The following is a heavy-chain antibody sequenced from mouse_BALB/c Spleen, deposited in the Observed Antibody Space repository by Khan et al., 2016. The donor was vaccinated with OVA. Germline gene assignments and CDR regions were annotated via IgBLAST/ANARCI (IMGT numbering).Heavy chain of an antibody. CDR1: GFSLTNYG. CDR2: IWTGGST. Sequence: QVQLKQSGPGLVAPSQSLSITCTVSGFSLTNYGVHWVRQPPGKGLEWLGVIWTGGSTNYNSALMSRLSISKDNSKSQVFLKMNSLQIEDTAMYYCARYYGNYGWYFDVWGAGTTVTVSS. J-gene: IGHJ1*01. V-gene: IGHV2-9*02. CDR3: ARYYGNYGWYFDV. D-gene: IGHD2-1*01.